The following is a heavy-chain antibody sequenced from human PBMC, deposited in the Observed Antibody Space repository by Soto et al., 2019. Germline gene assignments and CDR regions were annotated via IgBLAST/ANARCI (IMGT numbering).Heavy chain of an antibody. CDR1: GYIFTDYY. J-gene: IGHJ4*02. CDR2: INPNSGGT. Sequence: GASVKVSCKASGYIFTDYYMHWVRQAPGQELGWMGRINPNSGGTNYAQKFQGRVTMTRDTSISTAYMELSRLRSDDTAVYYCARAKQLVGWFDYWGQGTLVTVSS. V-gene: IGHV1-2*06. D-gene: IGHD6-13*01. CDR3: ARAKQLVGWFDY.